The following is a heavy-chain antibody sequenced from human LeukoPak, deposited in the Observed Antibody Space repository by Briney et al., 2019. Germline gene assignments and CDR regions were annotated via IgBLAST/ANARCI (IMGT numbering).Heavy chain of an antibody. CDR3: ARLATPLSWFDP. CDR2: IYDSGST. J-gene: IGHJ5*02. Sequence: PSETLSLTCTVSGGSISTYYWSWIRQSPGKAMEGIGYIYDSGSTNYNPSLKSRVTISLDTSKNQFSLKLRSMTAADTAVYFCARLATPLSWFDPWGQGTLVTVSS. D-gene: IGHD2-15*01. CDR1: GGSISTYY. V-gene: IGHV4-59*01.